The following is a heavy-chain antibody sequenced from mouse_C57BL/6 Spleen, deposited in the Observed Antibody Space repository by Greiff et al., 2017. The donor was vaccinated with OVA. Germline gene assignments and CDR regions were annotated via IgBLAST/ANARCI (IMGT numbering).Heavy chain of an antibody. D-gene: IGHD1-1*01. CDR2: ILPGSGST. Sequence: VQLQQSGAELMKPGASVKLSCKATGYTFTGYWIEWVKQRPGHGLEWIGEILPGSGSTNYNEKFKGKATFTADTSSNTAYMQISSLTTEDSAIYYCARGHYYGSSYDYAMDYWGQGTSVTVSS. V-gene: IGHV1-9*01. CDR1: GYTFTGYW. J-gene: IGHJ4*01. CDR3: ARGHYYGSSYDYAMDY.